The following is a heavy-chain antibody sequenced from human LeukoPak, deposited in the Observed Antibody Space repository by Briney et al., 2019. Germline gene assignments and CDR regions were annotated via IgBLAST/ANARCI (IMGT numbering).Heavy chain of an antibody. CDR2: ISYDGSNK. CDR1: GFTFSNYG. CDR3: ATDSAPDY. V-gene: IGHV3-30*03. J-gene: IGHJ4*02. Sequence: QTGGSLRLSCAASGFTFSNYGMHWVRQAPGKGLEWVTIISYDGSNKYYADSVKGRFTISRDNSKNTLYLQMNSLRTEDTAVYYCATDSAPDYWGQGTLVTVSS.